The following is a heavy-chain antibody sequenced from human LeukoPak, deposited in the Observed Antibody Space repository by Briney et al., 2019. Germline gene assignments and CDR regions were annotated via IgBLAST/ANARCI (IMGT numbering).Heavy chain of an antibody. Sequence: PGGSLRLSCGASGFTFSSYGMHWVRQAPGKGLEWVAFIRYDGNNKYQPDSVKGRFTISRDNSKNTLYLQMNSLRAEDTAVYYCAGRERYYYYMDVWGKGTTVTVSS. CDR2: IRYDGNNK. CDR1: GFTFSSYG. CDR3: AGRERYYYYMDV. J-gene: IGHJ6*03. V-gene: IGHV3-30*02. D-gene: IGHD1-26*01.